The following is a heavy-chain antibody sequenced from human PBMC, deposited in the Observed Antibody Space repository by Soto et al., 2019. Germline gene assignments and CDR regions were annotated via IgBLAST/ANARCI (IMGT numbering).Heavy chain of an antibody. CDR2: MYYSGST. CDR3: ARETYYYDSSGYPFDY. CDR1: GGSVSSGSYY. Sequence: QVQLQESGPGLVKPSETLSLTCTVSGGSVSSGSYYWSWIRQPPGKGLEWIGYMYYSGSTNYNPSVKSRVTISVDTSKNQFSLKLSSVTAADTAVYYCARETYYYDSSGYPFDYWGQGTLVTVSS. V-gene: IGHV4-61*01. J-gene: IGHJ4*02. D-gene: IGHD3-22*01.